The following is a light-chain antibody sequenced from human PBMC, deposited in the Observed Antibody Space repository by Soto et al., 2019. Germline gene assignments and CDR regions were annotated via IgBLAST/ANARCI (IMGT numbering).Light chain of an antibody. Sequence: QSALTQPPSASRTPGQSITISCTRTSSDVGGFKFVSWYQQHPGKAPKLMIYEVTKRPSGVPDRFSGSKSGNTASLTVSGLQPEDEADYYCSSYAGSNNVLFGGGTKLTVL. CDR1: SSDVGGFKF. CDR3: SSYAGSNNVL. V-gene: IGLV2-8*02. J-gene: IGLJ2*01. CDR2: EVT.